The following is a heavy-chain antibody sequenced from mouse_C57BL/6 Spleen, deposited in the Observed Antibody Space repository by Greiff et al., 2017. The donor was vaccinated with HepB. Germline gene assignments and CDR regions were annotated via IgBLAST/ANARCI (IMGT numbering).Heavy chain of an antibody. CDR3: TSATTGREVDY. Sequence: EVQLQQSEAELVRPGASVKLSCTASGFNIKDDYMHWVKQRPEQGLEWIGWIDPENGDTEYASKFQGKATITADTSSNTAYLQLSSLTSEDTAVYYCTSATTGREVDYWGQGTTLTVSS. J-gene: IGHJ2*01. CDR2: IDPENGDT. D-gene: IGHD4-1*01. CDR1: GFNIKDDY. V-gene: IGHV14-4*01.